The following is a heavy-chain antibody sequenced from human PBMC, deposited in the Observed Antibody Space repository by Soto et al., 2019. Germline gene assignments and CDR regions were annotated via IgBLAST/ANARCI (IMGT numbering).Heavy chain of an antibody. CDR2: ISAYNGNT. Sequence: ASVKVSCKASGYTFTSYGFSWVRQAPGQGLEWMGWISAYNGNTNYAQKLQGRVTMTTDTSTSTAYMELRSLRSDDTAVYYCARYCSSTSCLNYYYYGMDVWGQGTTVTVSS. V-gene: IGHV1-18*04. J-gene: IGHJ6*02. D-gene: IGHD2-2*01. CDR3: ARYCSSTSCLNYYYYGMDV. CDR1: GYTFTSYG.